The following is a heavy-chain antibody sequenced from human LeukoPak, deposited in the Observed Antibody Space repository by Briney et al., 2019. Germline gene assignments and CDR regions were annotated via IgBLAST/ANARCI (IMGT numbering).Heavy chain of an antibody. J-gene: IGHJ6*03. V-gene: IGHV1-2*02. D-gene: IGHD2-8*01. CDR2: INCNSGDA. CDR1: GYSFTEHY. Sequence: ASVQVSCKASGYSFTEHYIYWVRQAPGQGLEWVGRINCNSGDANSAQKFQGRVTMTRDTSVSTAYMDLSSVTSDDTAVYFCARSAGHCSNGICFTDYYMDVWGRGTTVTVSS. CDR3: ARSAGHCSNGICFTDYYMDV.